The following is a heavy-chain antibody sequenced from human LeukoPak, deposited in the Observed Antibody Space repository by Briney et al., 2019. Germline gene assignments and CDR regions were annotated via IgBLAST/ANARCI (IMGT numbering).Heavy chain of an antibody. CDR3: ARDQDVMVRGDV. CDR2: IKTSTGNP. D-gene: IGHD3-10*01. Sequence: ASVKVSCKASGYIFTNYAMNWVRQAPGQGLEWMGYIKTSTGNPTYAQGFAGRFVFSLDTSVSTAYLQINSLKTKDTAVYYCARDQDVMVRGDVWGQGTMVTVSS. V-gene: IGHV7-4-1*02. CDR1: GYIFTNYA. J-gene: IGHJ3*01.